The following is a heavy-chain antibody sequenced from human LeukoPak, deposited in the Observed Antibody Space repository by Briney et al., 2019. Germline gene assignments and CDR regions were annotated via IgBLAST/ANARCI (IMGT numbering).Heavy chain of an antibody. CDR3: ARDYYDSSGYPDY. Sequence: SGGSLRLSCAASGSTFSSYGMHWVRQAPGKGLEWVAVIWYDGGNKYYADSVKGRFTISRDNSKNTLYLQMNSLRAEDTAVYYCARDYYDSSGYPDYWGQGTLVTVSS. V-gene: IGHV3-33*01. J-gene: IGHJ4*02. CDR1: GSTFSSYG. D-gene: IGHD3-22*01. CDR2: IWYDGGNK.